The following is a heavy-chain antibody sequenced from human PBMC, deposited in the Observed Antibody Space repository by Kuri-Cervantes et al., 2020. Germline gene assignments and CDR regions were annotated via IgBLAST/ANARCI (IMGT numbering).Heavy chain of an antibody. J-gene: IGHJ2*01. CDR1: GFTFSDYY. CDR2: ISGSGGST. CDR3: AKDRVAVAGTLYWYFDL. Sequence: GESLKISCAASGFTFSDYYMSWIRQAPGKGLEWVSAISGSGGSTYYADSVKGRFTISRDNSKNTLYLQMNSLRAEDTAVYYCAKDRVAVAGTLYWYFDLWGRGTLVTVSS. D-gene: IGHD6-19*01. V-gene: IGHV3-23*01.